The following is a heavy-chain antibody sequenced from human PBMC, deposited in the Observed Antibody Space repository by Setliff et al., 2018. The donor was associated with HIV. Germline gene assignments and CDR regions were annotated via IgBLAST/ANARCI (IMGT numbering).Heavy chain of an antibody. CDR1: GGSISSGSYY. CDR2: IYYSGST. J-gene: IGHJ5*02. Sequence: PSETLSLTCTVSGGSISSGSYYWTWIRQPPGKGLEWIGYIYYSGSTNYNPSLKSRVTISVDTSKNQFSLKLSSVTAADTAVYYCAREGLAVAGLNWFDPWGQGTLVTVSS. CDR3: AREGLAVAGLNWFDP. V-gene: IGHV4-61*01. D-gene: IGHD6-19*01.